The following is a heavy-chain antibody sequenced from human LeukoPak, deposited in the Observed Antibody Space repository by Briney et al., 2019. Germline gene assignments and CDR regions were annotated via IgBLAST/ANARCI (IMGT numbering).Heavy chain of an antibody. Sequence: SETLSLTCTVSDGSISIYYWSWIRQPPGKGLEWIGYIYNSGSTIYNPSLKSRVTISADTSKNQFSLKLSSVTAADTAVYYCARVGPHSSGYQPLDYWGQGTLVTVSS. CDR3: ARVGPHSSGYQPLDY. J-gene: IGHJ4*02. CDR2: IYNSGST. V-gene: IGHV4-59*01. D-gene: IGHD3-22*01. CDR1: DGSISIYY.